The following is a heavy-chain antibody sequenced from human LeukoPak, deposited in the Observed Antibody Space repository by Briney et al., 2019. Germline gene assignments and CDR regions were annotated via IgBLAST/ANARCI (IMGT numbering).Heavy chain of an antibody. J-gene: IGHJ4*02. V-gene: IGHV6-1*01. Sequence: SQTLSLTSAISGDSVSSNSAAWNWIRQSPSRGLEWLGRTYYRSKWYNDYAVSVKSRITINPDTSKNQFSLQLNSVTPEDTAVYYCARDADRVGAPGSYFDYWGQGTLVTVSS. D-gene: IGHD1-26*01. CDR1: GDSVSSNSAA. CDR2: TYYRSKWYN. CDR3: ARDADRVGAPGSYFDY.